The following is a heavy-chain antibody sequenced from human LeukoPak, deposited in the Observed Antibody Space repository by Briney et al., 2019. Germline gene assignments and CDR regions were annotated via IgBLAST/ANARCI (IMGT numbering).Heavy chain of an antibody. Sequence: GASVKVSCKASGHTFSSYDINWVRQATGQGLEWMGWMNPNSGNTGYAQKFQGRVTMTRNTSISTAYMELSSLRSEDTAVYYCARVGRTYYYDSGSSNNWFDPWGQGTLVTVSS. D-gene: IGHD3-10*01. CDR1: GHTFSSYD. CDR2: MNPNSGNT. CDR3: ARVGRTYYYDSGSSNNWFDP. V-gene: IGHV1-8*01. J-gene: IGHJ5*02.